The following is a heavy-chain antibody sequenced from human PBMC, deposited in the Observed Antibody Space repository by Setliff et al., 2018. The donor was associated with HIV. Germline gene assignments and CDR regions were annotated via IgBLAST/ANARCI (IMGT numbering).Heavy chain of an antibody. V-gene: IGHV4-59*11. D-gene: IGHD6-19*01. CDR2: IYYTGST. CDR1: GGSISNHY. CDR3: ARETRSGWYDLAY. Sequence: SETLSLTCSVSGGSISNHYWSWIRQPPGKGLEWIGYIYYTGSTNYNPSLRGRVTTSVDTSKKQFSLKLSSVTAADTAVYFCARETRSGWYDLAYWGQGTLVTVSS. J-gene: IGHJ4*02.